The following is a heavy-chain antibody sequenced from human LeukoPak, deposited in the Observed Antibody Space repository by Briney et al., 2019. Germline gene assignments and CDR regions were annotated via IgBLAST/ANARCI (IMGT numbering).Heavy chain of an antibody. Sequence: SETLSLTCTVSGGSISSYYWSWIRQPPGKGLEWIGYIYYSGSTNYNPSLKSRVTISVDTSKNQFSPKLSSVTAADTAVYYCARQEYSSSFLLDPWGQGTLVTVSS. CDR1: GGSISSYY. CDR2: IYYSGST. J-gene: IGHJ5*02. CDR3: ARQEYSSSFLLDP. V-gene: IGHV4-59*08. D-gene: IGHD6-13*01.